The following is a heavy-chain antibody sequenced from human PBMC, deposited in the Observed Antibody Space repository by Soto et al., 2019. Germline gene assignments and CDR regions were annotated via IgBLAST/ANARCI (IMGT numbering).Heavy chain of an antibody. CDR3: ATGIVVVPAAISVVDDY. J-gene: IGHJ4*02. CDR1: GYTLTELS. Sequence: GTSVKVSCKVSGYTLTELSMHWVRQAPGKGLEWMGGFDPEDGETIYAQKFQGRVTMTEDTSTDTAYMELSSLRSEDTAVYYCATGIVVVPAAISVVDDYWGQGALVTAPQ. CDR2: FDPEDGET. V-gene: IGHV1-24*01. D-gene: IGHD2-2*01.